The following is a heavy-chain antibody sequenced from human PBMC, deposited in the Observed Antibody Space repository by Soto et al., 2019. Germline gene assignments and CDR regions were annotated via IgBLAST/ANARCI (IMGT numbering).Heavy chain of an antibody. CDR3: AGVYYGSGSSYFDY. D-gene: IGHD3-10*01. CDR2: ISAYNGNT. V-gene: IGHV1-18*01. Sequence: ASVKVSCKASGYTFTSYGISWVRQAPGQGLEWMGWISAYNGNTNYAQKLQGRVTMTTDTSTSTAYMELRSLRSDDTAVYYCAGVYYGSGSSYFDYWGQGTLVTVS. CDR1: GYTFTSYG. J-gene: IGHJ4*02.